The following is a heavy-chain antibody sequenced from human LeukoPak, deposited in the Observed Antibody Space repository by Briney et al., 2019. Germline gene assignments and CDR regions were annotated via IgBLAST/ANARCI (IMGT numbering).Heavy chain of an antibody. V-gene: IGHV1-18*01. J-gene: IGHJ5*02. Sequence: ASVKVSCKAFGYIFTNCGISWVRQAPGQGLEWMGWTSAYNDNTNYAQKFQGRVTMTTDTSTSTAYMELRSLRFDDTAMYYCARNINYFDSRDNWFDPWGQGTLVTVSS. CDR1: GYIFTNCG. CDR3: ARNINYFDSRDNWFDP. CDR2: TSAYNDNT. D-gene: IGHD3-22*01.